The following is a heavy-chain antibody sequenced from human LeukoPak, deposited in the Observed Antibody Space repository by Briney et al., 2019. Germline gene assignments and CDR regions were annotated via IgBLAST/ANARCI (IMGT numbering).Heavy chain of an antibody. CDR1: GGSFSGYY. CDR3: AREGVYYDILAAYYRPYYFDF. Sequence: SETLSLTCAVYGGSFSGYYWSWIRQPPGKGLEWIGEINHGGSTNYNPSLKSRLTISVDTSKNQFSLKLSSVTAADTAVYYCAREGVYYDILAAYYRPYYFDFWGQGTPVTVYS. V-gene: IGHV4-34*01. D-gene: IGHD3-9*01. J-gene: IGHJ4*02. CDR2: INHGGST.